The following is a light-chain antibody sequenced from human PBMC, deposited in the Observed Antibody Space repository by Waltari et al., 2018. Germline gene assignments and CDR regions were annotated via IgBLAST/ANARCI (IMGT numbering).Light chain of an antibody. CDR2: RSD. CDR1: SSNMGSHV. V-gene: IGLV1-44*01. Sequence: QSVLTQPPSAAGSPGQRVTIFCSGSSSNMGSHVVNWYQQFPGKAPKLLIYRSDQRPSGVPDRFSGSKSGTSASLAISGLHPEDEADYYCAAWDDSLRGHWVFGGGTKVTVL. J-gene: IGLJ3*02. CDR3: AAWDDSLRGHWV.